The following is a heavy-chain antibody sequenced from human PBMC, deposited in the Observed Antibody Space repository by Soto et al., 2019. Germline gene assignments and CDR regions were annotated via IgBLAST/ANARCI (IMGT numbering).Heavy chain of an antibody. D-gene: IGHD1-26*01. CDR2: ISWNSGSI. CDR3: AKVHMRCREQGVMDV. Sequence: EVQLVESGGGLVQPGRSLRLSCAASGFTFDDYAMHWVRQAPGKGLEWVSGISWNSGSIGYADSVKGRFTISRDNAKNSLYLQMNSLRAEDTALYYCAKVHMRCREQGVMDVWGQGTTVTVSS. CDR1: GFTFDDYA. V-gene: IGHV3-9*01. J-gene: IGHJ6*02.